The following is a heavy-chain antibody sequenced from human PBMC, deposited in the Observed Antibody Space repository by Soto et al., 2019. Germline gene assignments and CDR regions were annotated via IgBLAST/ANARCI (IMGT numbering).Heavy chain of an antibody. V-gene: IGHV3-23*01. CDR2: IIDSGGST. CDR3: ATGRGVNFYYGMDV. J-gene: IGHJ6*02. Sequence: PGGSLRLSRAASGFTFSSCAMGWVRQAPGKGLEWVSDIIDSGGSTYYADSVKGRFTISRDNSKSTLYLQMNSLRAEDTAVYYCATGRGVNFYYGMDVWGQGTTVTVYS. D-gene: IGHD3-10*01. CDR1: GFTFSSCA.